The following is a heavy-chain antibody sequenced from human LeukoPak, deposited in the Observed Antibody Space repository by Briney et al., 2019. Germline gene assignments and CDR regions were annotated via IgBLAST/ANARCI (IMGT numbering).Heavy chain of an antibody. V-gene: IGHV1-2*02. J-gene: IGHJ4*02. CDR2: INPNSGGT. Sequence: ASVKVSCKASGGTFSSYAISWVRQAPGQWLEWMGWINPNSGGTNYAQKFQGRVTMTRDTSISTAYMELSRLRSDDTAVYYCARDPGVYSGYEDWGQGTLVTVSS. CDR3: ARDPGVYSGYED. D-gene: IGHD5-12*01. CDR1: GGTFSSYA.